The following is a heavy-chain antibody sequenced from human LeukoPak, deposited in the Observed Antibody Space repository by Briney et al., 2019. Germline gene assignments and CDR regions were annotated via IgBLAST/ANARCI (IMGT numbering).Heavy chain of an antibody. D-gene: IGHD3-10*01. J-gene: IGHJ4*02. CDR2: IYPGDSDT. V-gene: IGHV5-51*01. CDR3: ARQTRDGSGSRGYSFGF. CDR1: GYIFTSNW. Sequence: GESLKISCKGSGYIFTSNWIGWVRQMPGKGLEWMGIIYPGDSDTRYSPSFEGQVTISVDKSISTAYLQWSSLKASDTAMYYCARQTRDGSGSRGYSFGFWGQGTLVAVSS.